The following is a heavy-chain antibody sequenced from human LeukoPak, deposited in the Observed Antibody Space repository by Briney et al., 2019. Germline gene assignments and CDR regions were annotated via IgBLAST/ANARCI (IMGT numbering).Heavy chain of an antibody. CDR2: IIPPFGTA. Sequence: SVKVSCKASGGTFTNYVISWVRQAPGQGLEWMGGIIPPFGTANYAQKFQGRVTITTDESTSTAYMELSSLRSEDTAVYYCGRGSDGYYHYYMDVWGEGTTVTVSS. D-gene: IGHD3-10*01. V-gene: IGHV1-69*05. CDR3: GRGSDGYYHYYMDV. J-gene: IGHJ6*03. CDR1: GGTFTNYV.